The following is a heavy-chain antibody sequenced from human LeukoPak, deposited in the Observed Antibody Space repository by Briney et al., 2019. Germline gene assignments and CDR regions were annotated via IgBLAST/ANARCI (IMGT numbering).Heavy chain of an antibody. V-gene: IGHV3-66*01. J-gene: IGHJ3*02. D-gene: IGHD3-16*01. CDR3: ARVGSGGAFDI. Sequence: GGSLRLSCAAPGFTVSSNYMSCVSQAQGQGLKSDSVIYSGGSTYYTDSVKVRFTISRDNSKNTLYLQMNSLRAEDTAVYYCARVGSGGAFDIWGQGTMVTVSS. CDR1: GFTVSSNY. CDR2: IYSGGST.